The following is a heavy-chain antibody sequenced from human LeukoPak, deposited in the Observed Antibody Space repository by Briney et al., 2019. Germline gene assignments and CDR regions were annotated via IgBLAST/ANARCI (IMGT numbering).Heavy chain of an antibody. V-gene: IGHV3-23*01. Sequence: GGSLRLSCAASGFTFSIFTMNWVRQAPGKGLEWVSIINHNGGTTYYTDSVKGRFTVSRDNSNNTVYLQMNSLRAEDTAIYYCAKDGLCPSVCSTKIDVTGYVDSWGQRTLVTVSS. CDR1: GFTFSIFT. D-gene: IGHD3-9*01. CDR2: INHNGGTT. J-gene: IGHJ4*02. CDR3: AKDGLCPSVCSTKIDVTGYVDS.